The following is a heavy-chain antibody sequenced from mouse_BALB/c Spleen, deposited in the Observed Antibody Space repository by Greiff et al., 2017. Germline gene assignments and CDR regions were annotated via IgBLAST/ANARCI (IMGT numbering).Heavy chain of an antibody. CDR2: ISYDGSN. V-gene: IGHV3-6*02. J-gene: IGHJ3*01. CDR3: ARGLYGAY. Sequence: EVKLEESGPGLVKPSQSLSLTCSVTGYSITSGYYWNWIRQFPGNKLEWMGYISYDGSNNYNPSLKNRISITRDTSKNQFFLKLNSVTTEDTATYYCARGLYGAYWGQGTLVTVSA. D-gene: IGHD3-1*01. CDR1: GYSITSGYY.